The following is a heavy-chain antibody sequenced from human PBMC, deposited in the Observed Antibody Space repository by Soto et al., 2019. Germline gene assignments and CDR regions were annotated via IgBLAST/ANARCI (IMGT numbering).Heavy chain of an antibody. V-gene: IGHV3-48*01. D-gene: IGHD3-22*01. J-gene: IGHJ4*02. CDR2: ISSSSSTI. CDR1: GFTFSSYS. Sequence: PGGSLRLSCAASGFTFSSYSMNWVRQAPGKGLEWVSYISSSSSTIYYADSVKGRFTISRDNSKNTVYLQMSSLRVEDTAVYYYVKGEYYYDSSGYYPFDYWGQGTLVTVSS. CDR3: VKGEYYYDSSGYYPFDY.